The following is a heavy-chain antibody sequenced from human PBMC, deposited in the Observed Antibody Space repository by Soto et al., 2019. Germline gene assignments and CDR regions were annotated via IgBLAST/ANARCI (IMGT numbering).Heavy chain of an antibody. CDR3: ARGGVY. CDR2: ISGSGNIT. D-gene: IGHD2-8*01. Sequence: SLRLSCAASGFTFSSHEMNWVRQAPGKGLEWISYISGSGNITYYADSVKGRFTISRDNAQKSLYLQMNSLRVEDTAVYYCARGGVYWGQGTLVTVSS. CDR1: GFTFSSHE. V-gene: IGHV3-48*03. J-gene: IGHJ4*02.